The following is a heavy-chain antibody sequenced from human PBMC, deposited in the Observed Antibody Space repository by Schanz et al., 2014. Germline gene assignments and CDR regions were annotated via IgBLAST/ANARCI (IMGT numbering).Heavy chain of an antibody. D-gene: IGHD1-1*01. V-gene: IGHV3-48*01. J-gene: IGHJ4*02. Sequence: VQLVESGGGVVQPGRSLRLSCAASGFNFGSHGMHWVRQAPGKGLEWISYITYNGGTIYYADSVKGRFTISRDNAKNSLYLEMNSLRAEDTALYYCARDRRNADLDYWGQGTLXTVSS. CDR3: ARDRRNADLDY. CDR2: ITYNGGTI. CDR1: GFNFGSHG.